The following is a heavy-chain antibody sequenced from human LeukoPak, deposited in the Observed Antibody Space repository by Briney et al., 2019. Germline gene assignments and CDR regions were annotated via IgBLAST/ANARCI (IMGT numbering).Heavy chain of an antibody. CDR2: IDWDDDK. Sequence: SGPTLVNPTQTLTLTCTFSGISLSTSGMRVSWIRQPPGKALEWLALIDWDDDKFYSTSLKTRLTISKDTSKNQVVLTMTNMDPVDTATYYCTRIGFFYDSSGYSGALDIWGQGTMVIVSS. V-gene: IGHV2-70*04. CDR3: TRIGFFYDSSGYSGALDI. D-gene: IGHD3-22*01. CDR1: GISLSTSGMR. J-gene: IGHJ3*02.